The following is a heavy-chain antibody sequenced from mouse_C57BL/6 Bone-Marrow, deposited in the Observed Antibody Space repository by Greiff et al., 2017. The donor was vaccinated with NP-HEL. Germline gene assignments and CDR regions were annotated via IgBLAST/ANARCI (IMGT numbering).Heavy chain of an antibody. D-gene: IGHD3-3*01. CDR2: IDPSDSYT. J-gene: IGHJ2*01. V-gene: IGHV1-59*01. CDR3: AREGGLEYYFDY. CDR1: GYTFTSYW. Sequence: VQLQESGAELVRPGTSVKLSCKASGYTFTSYWMHWVKQRPGQGLEWIGVIDPSDSYTNYNQKFKGKATLTVDTSSSTAYMQLSSLTSEDSAVYYCAREGGLEYYFDYWGQGTTLTVSS.